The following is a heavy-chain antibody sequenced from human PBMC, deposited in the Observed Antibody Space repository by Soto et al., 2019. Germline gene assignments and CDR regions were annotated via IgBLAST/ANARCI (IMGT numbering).Heavy chain of an antibody. D-gene: IGHD7-27*01. CDR1: GYSFSISP. V-gene: IGHV3-30-3*01. Sequence: GGSLRLSCAASGYSFSISPMHWVRRAPGKGPEWVALISYDGTNKFYADSVKGRFTISRDNSKSTLYLQVDSLRPEDAAVYYCARDPKTSGGQHWAFNYFDSWGQGTLVTVSS. J-gene: IGHJ4*02. CDR2: ISYDGTNK. CDR3: ARDPKTSGGQHWAFNYFDS.